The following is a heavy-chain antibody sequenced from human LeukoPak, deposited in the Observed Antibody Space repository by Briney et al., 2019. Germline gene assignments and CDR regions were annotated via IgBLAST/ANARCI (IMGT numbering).Heavy chain of an antibody. J-gene: IGHJ6*02. CDR3: ARGIRITMVRGVYYYYGMDV. D-gene: IGHD3-10*01. V-gene: IGHV1-8*01. Sequence: GASVKVSCKASGYTFTSYDINWVRQATGQGLEWMGWMNPNSGNTGYAQKFQGRVTMTRNASISTAYMELSSLRSEDTAVYYCARGIRITMVRGVYYYYGMDVWGQGTTVTVSS. CDR1: GYTFTSYD. CDR2: MNPNSGNT.